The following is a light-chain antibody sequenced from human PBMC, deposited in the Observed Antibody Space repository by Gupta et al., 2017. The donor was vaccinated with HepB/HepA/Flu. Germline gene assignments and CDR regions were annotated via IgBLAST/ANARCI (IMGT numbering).Light chain of an antibody. CDR1: QSITRW. CDR3: QQYNDFPWT. V-gene: IGKV1-5*03. Sequence: DIQMTQSPSTLSESLGDRVTITCRASQSITRWLAWFQQKVGKAPTLLIYEASTLEPGVTSRVSGSGSGTEFTLTISSLQPDDFATYYSQQYNDFPWTFGQGTKLAIE. J-gene: IGKJ1*01. CDR2: EAS.